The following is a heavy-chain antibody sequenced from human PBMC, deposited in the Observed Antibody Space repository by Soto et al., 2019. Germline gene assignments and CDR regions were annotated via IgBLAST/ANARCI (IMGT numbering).Heavy chain of an antibody. CDR3: ARAQSSGFLDS. D-gene: IGHD3-10*01. Sequence: QVQLQESGPGLVKPSQTLSLTCTVSGGSISSGDYYWSWIRQAPGKGLEWIGYIYYSGSTYYNPSRKSLVTITVDTSKNQFSLKLSAVTAADTAGDYCARAQSSGFLDSWGQGTLVTVSS. CDR2: IYYSGST. V-gene: IGHV4-30-4*01. J-gene: IGHJ4*02. CDR1: GGSISSGDYY.